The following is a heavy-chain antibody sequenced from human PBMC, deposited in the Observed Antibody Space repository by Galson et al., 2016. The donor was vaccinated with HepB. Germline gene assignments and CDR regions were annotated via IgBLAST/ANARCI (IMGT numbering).Heavy chain of an antibody. Sequence: SLRLSCAASGFTVSSNYMSWVRQAPGKGLEWVSIIYSGGDTYYADSVKGRFTISRDTLRNTLYVQMNSLRAEDTAVYYRARGNDHGTGAFGIWGQGAMVTVSS. D-gene: IGHD1-1*01. CDR3: ARGNDHGTGAFGI. V-gene: IGHV3-66*01. J-gene: IGHJ3*02. CDR2: IYSGGDT. CDR1: GFTVSSNY.